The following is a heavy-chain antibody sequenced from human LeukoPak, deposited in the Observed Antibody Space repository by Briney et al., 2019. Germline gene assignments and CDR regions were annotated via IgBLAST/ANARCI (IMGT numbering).Heavy chain of an antibody. Sequence: SETLSLTCAVYGGSISGYYWSWIRQPPGKGLEWIGEINHSGSTNYNPSLKSRVTISVDTSKNQFSLKLSSVTAADTAVYYCARTTVVTPMDYWGQGTLVTVSS. CDR2: INHSGST. CDR1: GGSISGYY. D-gene: IGHD4-23*01. CDR3: ARTTVVTPMDY. V-gene: IGHV4-34*01. J-gene: IGHJ4*02.